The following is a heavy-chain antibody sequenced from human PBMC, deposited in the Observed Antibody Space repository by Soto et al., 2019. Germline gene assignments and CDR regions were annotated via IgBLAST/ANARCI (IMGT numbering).Heavy chain of an antibody. J-gene: IGHJ3*02. CDR2: ISSNGGST. Sequence: PGGSLRLSCSASGFTFSSYAMHWVRQAPGKGLEYVPAISSNGGSTYYADSVKGRFTISRDNSKNTLYLQMSSLRAEDTAVYYCVKDYMGSDYGHDAFDIWGQGTMVTVSS. CDR1: GFTFSSYA. D-gene: IGHD4-17*01. CDR3: VKDYMGSDYGHDAFDI. V-gene: IGHV3-64D*06.